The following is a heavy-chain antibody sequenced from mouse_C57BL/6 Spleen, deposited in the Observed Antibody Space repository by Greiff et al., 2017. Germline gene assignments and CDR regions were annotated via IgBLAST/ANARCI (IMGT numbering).Heavy chain of an antibody. CDR2: IRSKSNNYAT. CDR3: VRHGLAVFAY. D-gene: IGHD4-1*01. J-gene: IGHJ3*01. CDR1: GFSFNTYA. Sequence: EVQLQESGGGLVQPKGSLKLSCAASGFSFNTYAMNWVRQAPGKGLEWVARIRSKSNNYATYYADSVKDRFTISRDDSESMLYLQMNNLKTEDTAMYDCVRHGLAVFAYWGQGTLVTVSA. V-gene: IGHV10-1*01.